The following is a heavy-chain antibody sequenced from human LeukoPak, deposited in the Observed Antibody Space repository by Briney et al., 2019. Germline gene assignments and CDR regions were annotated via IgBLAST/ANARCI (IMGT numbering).Heavy chain of an antibody. CDR2: VSYSGST. V-gene: IGHV4-59*01. Sequence: PSETLSHTCTVSGGSISSYYWSWIRQPPGKGLEWIGYVSYSGSTNYNPSLKSRVTISVDTSENQFSLKLISVTAADTAVYYCARAEVPNYYYYGMDVRGQGTAVTVSS. J-gene: IGHJ6*02. CDR3: ARAEVPNYYYYGMDV. D-gene: IGHD3-10*01. CDR1: GGSISSYY.